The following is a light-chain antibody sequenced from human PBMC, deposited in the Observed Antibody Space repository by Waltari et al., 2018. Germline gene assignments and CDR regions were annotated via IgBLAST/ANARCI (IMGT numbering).Light chain of an antibody. Sequence: EIVMTQSPAALSDSPGERATLSCRASQSISNNLAWYQHKPGQPPRLLISGASTRATGVPARFSGSGSGTEFSLTISSLQSEDSAIYFCQQYNTWPPSTFGQGTKLEIK. CDR3: QQYNTWPPST. J-gene: IGKJ2*02. CDR2: GAS. CDR1: QSISNN. V-gene: IGKV3-15*01.